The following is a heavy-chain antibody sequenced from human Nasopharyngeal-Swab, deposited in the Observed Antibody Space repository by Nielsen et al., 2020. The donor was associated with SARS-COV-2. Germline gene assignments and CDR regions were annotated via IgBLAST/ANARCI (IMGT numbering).Heavy chain of an antibody. CDR2: ISYDGSNK. J-gene: IGHJ4*02. CDR3: ARGDSSSSTGVDY. V-gene: IGHV3-30-3*01. Sequence: WIRQPPGKGLEWVAAISYDGSNKYYADSVKGRFTISRDNSKNTLYLQMNSLRAEDTAVYYCARGDSSSSTGVDYWGQGTLVTVSS. D-gene: IGHD6-6*01.